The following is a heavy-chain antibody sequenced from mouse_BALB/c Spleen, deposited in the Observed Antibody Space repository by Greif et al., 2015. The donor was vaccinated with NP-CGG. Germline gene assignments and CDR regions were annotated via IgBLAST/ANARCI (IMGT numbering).Heavy chain of an antibody. CDR2: IDPANGNT. Sequence: VQLQQSGAELVKPGASVKLSCTASGFNLKDTYMHWVKQRPEQGLEWIGRIDPANGNTKYDPKFQGKATITADTSSNTAYLQLSSLTSEDTAVYYCARYYCGSSYFDYWGQGTTLTVSS. V-gene: IGHV14-3*02. D-gene: IGHD1-1*01. CDR3: ARYYCGSSYFDY. J-gene: IGHJ2*01. CDR1: GFNLKDTY.